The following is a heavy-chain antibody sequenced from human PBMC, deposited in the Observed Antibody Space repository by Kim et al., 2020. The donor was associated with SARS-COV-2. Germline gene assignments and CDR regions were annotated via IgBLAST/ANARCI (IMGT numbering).Heavy chain of an antibody. CDR3: VKIGAVAGSIGADY. J-gene: IGHJ4*02. V-gene: IGHV3-64D*06. D-gene: IGHD6-19*01. Sequence: AESVKGRFTISRDNSKNTLYLQMSSLRAEDTAVYYCVKIGAVAGSIGADYWGQGTLVTVSS.